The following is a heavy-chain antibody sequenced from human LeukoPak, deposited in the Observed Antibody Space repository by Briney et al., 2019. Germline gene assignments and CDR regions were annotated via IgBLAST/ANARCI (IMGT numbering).Heavy chain of an antibody. D-gene: IGHD6-13*01. CDR2: INSDGSST. CDR3: AREYSSSWYYYYGMDV. V-gene: IGHV3-74*01. CDR1: GFTFSSYW. J-gene: IGHJ6*02. Sequence: GGSLRLSCAASGFTFSSYWMHWVRHAPGKGLVWVSRINSDGSSTSYADSVKGRFTISRDNAKNTLYLQMNSLRAEDTAVYYCAREYSSSWYYYYGMDVWGQGTTVTVSS.